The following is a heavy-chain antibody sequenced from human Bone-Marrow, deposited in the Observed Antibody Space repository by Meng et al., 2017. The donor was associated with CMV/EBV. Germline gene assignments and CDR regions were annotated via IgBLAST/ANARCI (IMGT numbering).Heavy chain of an antibody. Sequence: SVKVSCKASGGTFSSYAISWVRQAPGQGLEWMGGIIPILGIANYAQKFQGRVTITADKSTSTAYMELSSLRSEDTAVYYCARGMGGIAASNYYYYGMDVWGQGTTVTVSS. J-gene: IGHJ6*02. CDR1: GGTFSSYA. CDR2: IIPILGIA. CDR3: ARGMGGIAASNYYYYGMDV. D-gene: IGHD6-13*01. V-gene: IGHV1-69*10.